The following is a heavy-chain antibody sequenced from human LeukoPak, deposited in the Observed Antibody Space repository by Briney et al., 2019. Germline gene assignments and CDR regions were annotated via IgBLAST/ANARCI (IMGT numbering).Heavy chain of an antibody. CDR3: ARDLTSPCSSTSCRGNWFDP. CDR1: GYTFTSYD. Sequence: ASVKVSCKASGYTFTSYDINWVRQATGQGLEWMGWMNPNSGNTGYAQKFQGRVTMTRNTSISTAYMELSSLRSEDTAVYYCARDLTSPCSSTSCRGNWFDPWGQGTLVTVSS. CDR2: MNPNSGNT. J-gene: IGHJ5*02. D-gene: IGHD2-2*01. V-gene: IGHV1-8*01.